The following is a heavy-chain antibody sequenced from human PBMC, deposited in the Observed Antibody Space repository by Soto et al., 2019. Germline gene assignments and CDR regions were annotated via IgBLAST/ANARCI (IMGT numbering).Heavy chain of an antibody. J-gene: IGHJ4*02. CDR1: GFTFSSYA. CDR2: ISYDGSNK. CDR3: ARDVEWIQLEYYFDY. D-gene: IGHD5-18*01. V-gene: IGHV3-30-3*01. Sequence: QVQLVESGGGVVQPGRSLRLSCAASGFTFSSYAMHWVRQAPGKGLEWVAVISYDGSNKYYADSVKGRFTISRDNSKNPLYLQMNSLRAEDTAVYYCARDVEWIQLEYYFDYWGQGTLVTVSS.